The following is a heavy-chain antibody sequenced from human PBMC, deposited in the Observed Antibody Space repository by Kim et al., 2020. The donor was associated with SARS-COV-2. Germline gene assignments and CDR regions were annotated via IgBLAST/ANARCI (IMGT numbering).Heavy chain of an antibody. CDR1: GFTFSSFA. Sequence: GGSLRISCAASGFTFSSFAMHWVRQAPGKGLEWVAVIWYDGSNKYYTDSVKGRFTISRDNSKNTLYLQMSSLRAEDTAVYYCAREPPYGYYGAPLDFWGQGTLVTVSS. D-gene: IGHD4-17*01. CDR2: IWYDGSNK. J-gene: IGHJ4*02. CDR3: AREPPYGYYGAPLDF. V-gene: IGHV3-33*01.